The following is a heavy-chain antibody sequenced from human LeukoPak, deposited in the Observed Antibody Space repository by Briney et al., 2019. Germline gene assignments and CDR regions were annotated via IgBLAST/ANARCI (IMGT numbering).Heavy chain of an antibody. D-gene: IGHD2-2*01. CDR3: ARDHCTSSGCYEYYYYGMDV. CDR2: INPNSGGT. J-gene: IGHJ6*02. CDR1: GYTFTDYY. Sequence: GASVKVSCKASGYTFTDYYLQWVRQAPGQGLEWSGWINPNSGGTNSAQKFQGRVTMTRDTSVSTAYMELSRLRSDDTAVYYCARDHCTSSGCYEYYYYGMDVWGQGTTVTVSS. V-gene: IGHV1-2*02.